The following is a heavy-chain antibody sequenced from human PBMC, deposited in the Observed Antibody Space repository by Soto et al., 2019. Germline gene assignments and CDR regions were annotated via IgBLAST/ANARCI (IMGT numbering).Heavy chain of an antibody. CDR1: GGTFSNYA. Sequence: QVQLVQSGAEVKRPGSSVRVSCKASGGTFSNYAFSWVRQAPGQGLEWMGAIITKFGTTNYAQNFQGRVTISADRSTSTVYLELSSLRSEDTAVYYCARDTTATTVPSFDYWGQGTLVTVSS. CDR3: ARDTTATTVPSFDY. CDR2: IITKFGTT. J-gene: IGHJ4*02. V-gene: IGHV1-69*06. D-gene: IGHD1-7*01.